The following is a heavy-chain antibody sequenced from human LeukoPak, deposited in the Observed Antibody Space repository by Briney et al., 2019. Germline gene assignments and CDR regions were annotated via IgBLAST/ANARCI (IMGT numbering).Heavy chain of an antibody. V-gene: IGHV4-34*01. D-gene: IGHD2-15*01. CDR1: GGSFSGYY. CDR3: ARGASVVVVAATRQFDY. Sequence: SETLSLTCAVYGGSFSGYYWSWIRQPPGKGLEWIGEINHSGSTNYNPSLKSRVTISVDTSKNQFSLKLSSVTAADTAVYYCARGASVVVVAATRQFDYWGQGTLVTVSS. CDR2: INHSGST. J-gene: IGHJ4*02.